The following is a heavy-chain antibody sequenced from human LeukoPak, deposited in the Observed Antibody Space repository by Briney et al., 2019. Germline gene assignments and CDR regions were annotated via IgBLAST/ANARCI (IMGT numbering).Heavy chain of an antibody. Sequence: SETLSLTCTVYGGSFSGCYWSWIRQPPGKGLEWIGEINHSGSTNYNPSLKSRVTISVDTSKNQFSLKLSSVTAADTAVYYCARGVVLWFGEGFNWFDPWGRGTLVTVSS. V-gene: IGHV4-34*01. CDR2: INHSGST. CDR3: ARGVVLWFGEGFNWFDP. J-gene: IGHJ5*02. D-gene: IGHD3-10*01. CDR1: GGSFSGCY.